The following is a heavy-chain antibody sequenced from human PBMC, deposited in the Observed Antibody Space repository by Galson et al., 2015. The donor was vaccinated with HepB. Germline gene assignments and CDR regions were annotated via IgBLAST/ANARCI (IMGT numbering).Heavy chain of an antibody. J-gene: IGHJ4*02. CDR2: LDSSGVYI. Sequence: SLRLSCAASGFTFNSYSMNWVRQAPGKGLEWVSSLDSSGVYIFYADSVKGRFTISGDNAKNSLYLQMNSLRAEDTAVYYCARGSYGQFDYWGQGTLVTVSS. V-gene: IGHV3-21*01. CDR1: GFTFNSYS. CDR3: ARGSYGQFDY. D-gene: IGHD1-26*01.